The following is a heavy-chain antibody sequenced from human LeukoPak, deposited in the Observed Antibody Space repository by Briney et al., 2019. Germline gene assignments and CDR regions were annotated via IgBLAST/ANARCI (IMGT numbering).Heavy chain of an antibody. J-gene: IGHJ3*02. Sequence: MPSETLPLTCTVSGGSIRSYSWSWIRQPPGKGLEWIGYMSYSGSTNYNPSLKSRVTTSVDTSKNQISLKLTSVTAADTAVYYCARHGGETIVAMILHAFDIWGQGTVVTVSS. D-gene: IGHD5-12*01. CDR3: ARHGGETIVAMILHAFDI. CDR1: GGSIRSYS. V-gene: IGHV4-59*08. CDR2: MSYSGST.